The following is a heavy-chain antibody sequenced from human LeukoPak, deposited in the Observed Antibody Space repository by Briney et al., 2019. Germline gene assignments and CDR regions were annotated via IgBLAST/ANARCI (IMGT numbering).Heavy chain of an antibody. Sequence: ASVKVSCKASGGTFSSYAINWVRQATGQGLEWMGWMNPNSGNTGYAQKFQGRVTMTRNTSISTAYMELSSLRSEDTAVYYCARGRSGYDLNYWGQGTLVTVSS. CDR2: MNPNSGNT. CDR1: GGTFSSYA. V-gene: IGHV1-8*02. CDR3: ARGRSGYDLNY. D-gene: IGHD5-12*01. J-gene: IGHJ4*02.